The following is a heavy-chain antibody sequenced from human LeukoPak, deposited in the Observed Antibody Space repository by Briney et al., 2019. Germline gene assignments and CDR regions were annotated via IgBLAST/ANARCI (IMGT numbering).Heavy chain of an antibody. D-gene: IGHD2-15*01. J-gene: IGHJ3*02. CDR1: GVPFNNAW. CDR2: IKGKSAGGTT. CDR3: TWLYSDAFNI. V-gene: IGHV3-15*01. Sequence: GGSLRLSCAVSGVPFNNAWMSWVRQAPGKGLEWVGRIKGKSAGGTTDCAAPVKGRFTILKDDSENTLYLQMNSLTTEDTAVYYCTWLYSDAFNIWGQGTMVTVSS.